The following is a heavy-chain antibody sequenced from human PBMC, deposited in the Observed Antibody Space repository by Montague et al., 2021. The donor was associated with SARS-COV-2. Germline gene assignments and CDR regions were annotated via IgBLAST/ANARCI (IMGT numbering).Heavy chain of an antibody. D-gene: IGHD6-6*01. CDR2: INHSGST. CDR3: ARDKRIASRPSEGYFDI. V-gene: IGHV4-34*01. J-gene: IGHJ2*01. CDR1: GGSFSGYY. Sequence: SETLSLTCAVSGGSFSGYYWSWIRQPPGKGLEWIGEINHSGSTNYNPSLKSRVTISVDTSKNQFSLKLSSVTAADTAVYYCARDKRIASRPSEGYFDIWGRGTLVTVSS.